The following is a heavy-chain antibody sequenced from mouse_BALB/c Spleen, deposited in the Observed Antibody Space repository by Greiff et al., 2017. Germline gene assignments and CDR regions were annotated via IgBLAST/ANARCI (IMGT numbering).Heavy chain of an antibody. CDR2: ILPGSGST. D-gene: IGHD3-3*01. V-gene: IGHV1-9*01. CDR3: ARRGTGAGRFAY. J-gene: IGHJ3*01. Sequence: QVQLQQSGAELVKPGASVKISCKATGYTFSSYRIEWVKQRPGHGLEWIGDILPGSGSTNYNEKFKGKATLTADTSSSTAYMELSSLTSEDSAVYYCARRGTGAGRFAYWGQGTLVTVSA. CDR1: GYTFSSYR.